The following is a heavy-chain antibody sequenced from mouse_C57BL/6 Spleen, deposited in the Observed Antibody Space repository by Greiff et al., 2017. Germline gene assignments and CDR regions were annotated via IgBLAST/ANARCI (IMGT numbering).Heavy chain of an antibody. CDR1: GYTFTGYW. CDR2: ILPGSGST. CDR3: ARRGALYSNRYFDV. D-gene: IGHD2-5*01. V-gene: IGHV1-9*01. J-gene: IGHJ1*03. Sequence: VQLQESGAELMKPGASVKLSCKATGYTFTGYWIEWVKQRPGHGLEWIGEILPGSGSTNYTEKFKGKATFTADTSSNTASLQLSSLTTEDSAIYYCARRGALYSNRYFDVWGTGTTVTVSS.